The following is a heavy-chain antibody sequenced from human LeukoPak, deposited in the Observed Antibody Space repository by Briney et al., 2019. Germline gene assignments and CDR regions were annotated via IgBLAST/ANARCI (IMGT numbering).Heavy chain of an antibody. CDR1: GGSFSGYY. CDR3: ARRSYWYFDL. Sequence: PSETLSLTCAVYGGSFSGYYWGWIRQPPGKGLEWIGEINHSGSTNYNPSLKRRVTISVDTSKNQFSLKLSSVTAADTAVYYCARRSYWYFDLWGRGTLVTVSS. CDR2: INHSGST. J-gene: IGHJ2*01. V-gene: IGHV4-34*01.